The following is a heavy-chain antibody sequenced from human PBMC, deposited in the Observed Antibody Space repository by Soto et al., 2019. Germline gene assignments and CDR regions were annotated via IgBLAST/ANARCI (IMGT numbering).Heavy chain of an antibody. D-gene: IGHD6-19*01. CDR3: ARVIGGWYYFDY. Sequence: QVQLVQSGPEVKKPGASVKVSCKASGYTFTSYAMHWVRQAPGQRLEWMGWINAGNGNTKYSQKFQGRVTITTDTSASTAYMELSSLRSEDTAVYYCARVIGGWYYFDYWGQGTLVTVSS. CDR2: INAGNGNT. CDR1: GYTFTSYA. J-gene: IGHJ4*02. V-gene: IGHV1-3*01.